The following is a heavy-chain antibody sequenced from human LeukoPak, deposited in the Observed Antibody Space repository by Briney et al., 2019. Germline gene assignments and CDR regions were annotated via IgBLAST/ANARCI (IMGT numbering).Heavy chain of an antibody. CDR1: GYTFRQYS. J-gene: IGHJ3*02. CDR2: VSPSHTTR. CDR3: ARDYILPLETDNGDGFAI. Sequence: ASVKVSFKASGYTFRQYSISWVRQAPGKGFEWMGWVSPSHTTRVYAQEFQGRVTMTADTNTNTVSMELRSLRFDDTAVYFCARDYILPLETDNGDGFAIWGQGTVVTVSS. V-gene: IGHV1-18*01. D-gene: IGHD3-3*02.